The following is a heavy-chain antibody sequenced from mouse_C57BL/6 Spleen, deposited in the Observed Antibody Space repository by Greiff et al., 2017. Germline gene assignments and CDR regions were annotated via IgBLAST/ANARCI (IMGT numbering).Heavy chain of an antibody. D-gene: IGHD1-1*02. CDR3: TREGCYGGPAWFAY. CDR1: GFTFSSYA. J-gene: IGHJ3*01. CDR2: ISSGGDYI. Sequence: EVQLVESGEGLVKPGGSLKLSCAASGFTFSSYAMSWVRQTPETRLEWVAYISSGGDYIYYADTVQGRFPLSSDNARNTLYLQMSSLRAEDTAMYYCTREGCYGGPAWFAYWGQGTLVTVSA. V-gene: IGHV5-9-1*02.